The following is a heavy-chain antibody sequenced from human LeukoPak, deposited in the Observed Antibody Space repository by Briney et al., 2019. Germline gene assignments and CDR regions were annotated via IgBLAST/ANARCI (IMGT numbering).Heavy chain of an antibody. V-gene: IGHV3-21*01. Sequence: PGGSLRLSCAASGFTFSSYSMNWVRQAPGKGLEWVSSISSSSSYIYYADSVKGRFTISRDNAKDSLYLQMNSLRAEDTAVYYCARGYSGYHCDYWGRGTLVSVSS. J-gene: IGHJ4*02. CDR1: GFTFSSYS. CDR3: ARGYSGYHCDY. CDR2: ISSSSSYI. D-gene: IGHD5-12*01.